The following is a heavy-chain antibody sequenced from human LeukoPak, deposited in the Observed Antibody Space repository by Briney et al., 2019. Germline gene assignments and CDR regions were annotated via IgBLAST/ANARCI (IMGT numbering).Heavy chain of an antibody. J-gene: IGHJ4*02. D-gene: IGHD1-14*01. CDR3: AKETNREGPYYFDY. Sequence: PGGSLRLSCAASGITFSNYAMSWVRQAPGKGLEWVSIIGYRGGSIYYAYSVKGRFTISRDNSKNTLSLQMNGLRPEDTAVYYCAKETNREGPYYFDYWGQGTLVTVSS. CDR2: IGYRGGSI. CDR1: GITFSNYA. V-gene: IGHV3-23*01.